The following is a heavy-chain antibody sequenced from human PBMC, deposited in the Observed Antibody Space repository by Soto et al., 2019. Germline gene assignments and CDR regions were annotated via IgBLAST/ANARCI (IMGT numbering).Heavy chain of an antibody. CDR3: TIPLEYCSSFFGASDSPPFDP. J-gene: IGHJ5*02. CDR2: IRSKANSYAT. D-gene: IGHD6-6*01. CDR1: GFTFSGSA. V-gene: IGHV3-73*01. Sequence: PGGSLRLSCAASGFTFSGSAMHWVRQASGKGLEWVGRIRSKANSYATAYAASVKGRFTISRDDSKNTAYLQMNSLKTEDTAVYYCTIPLEYCSSFFGASDSPPFDPWGQGTLVTVSS.